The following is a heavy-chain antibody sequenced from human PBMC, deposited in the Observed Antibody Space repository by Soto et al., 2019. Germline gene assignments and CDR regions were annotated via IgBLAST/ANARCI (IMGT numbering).Heavy chain of an antibody. D-gene: IGHD2-15*01. CDR1: GFTFSSYW. Sequence: GGSLRLSCAASGFTFSSYWMHWVRQAPGKGLVWVSRINSDGSSTSYADAVKGRSTISRDNVKNTLYLQMNSLRAEGTAVYYCARSTPEYCSGGSCYSHDYYYYYMDVWGKGTTVTVSS. V-gene: IGHV3-74*01. J-gene: IGHJ6*03. CDR3: ARSTPEYCSGGSCYSHDYYYYYMDV. CDR2: INSDGSST.